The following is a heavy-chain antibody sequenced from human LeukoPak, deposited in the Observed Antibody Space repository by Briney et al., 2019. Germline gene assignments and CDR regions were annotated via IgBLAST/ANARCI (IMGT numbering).Heavy chain of an antibody. V-gene: IGHV3-33*01. J-gene: IGHJ4*02. CDR2: IWYDGSNR. CDR1: GFIFGNYG. Sequence: TGGSLRLSCAASGFIFGNYGMHWVRQAPGKGLEWVAVIWYDGSNRYYADSVKGRFTISRDNSENTLYLQMNSLRAEDTAVYYCVRAGALVIREYYFDYWGQGTLVTVSS. CDR3: VRAGALVIREYYFDY. D-gene: IGHD3-9*01.